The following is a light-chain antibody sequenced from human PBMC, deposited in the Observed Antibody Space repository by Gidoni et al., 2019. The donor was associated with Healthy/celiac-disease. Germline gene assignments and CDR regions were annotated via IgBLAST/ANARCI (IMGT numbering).Light chain of an antibody. J-gene: IGKJ1*01. V-gene: IGKV1-39*01. Sequence: DIQMTQSPSSLSASVGDRVTITCRASKSIRSYLHWYNEKPGKAHKLLIYAASSLQSGVPSRFSGSVSGTDFTLTISSLQPEDFATYYCQQSYSTSWTFGQGTKVEIK. CDR3: QQSYSTSWT. CDR2: AAS. CDR1: KSIRSY.